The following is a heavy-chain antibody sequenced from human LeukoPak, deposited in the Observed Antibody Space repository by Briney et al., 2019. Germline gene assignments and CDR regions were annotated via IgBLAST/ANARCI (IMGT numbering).Heavy chain of an antibody. CDR1: GLKFDDYA. V-gene: IGHV3-9*01. D-gene: IGHD1-1*01. Sequence: SLRLSWVASGLKFDDYAMQWVRQAPGKGLEWVSGISWNSGSMAYAESVRGRFTISRDNAKNSLYLQMNSLRLEDTAFYYCAASWTEVYWGQGILVTVSS. J-gene: IGHJ4*02. CDR2: ISWNSGSM. CDR3: AASWTEVY.